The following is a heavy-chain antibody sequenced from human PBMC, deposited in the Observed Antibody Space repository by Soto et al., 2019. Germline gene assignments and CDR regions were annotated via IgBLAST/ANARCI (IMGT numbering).Heavy chain of an antibody. CDR2: ISYDGSNK. J-gene: IGHJ3*02. D-gene: IGHD4-17*01. V-gene: IGHV3-30-3*01. CDR3: ARATVTPRDAFDI. CDR1: GFTFSSYA. Sequence: QVQLVESGGGVVLPGRSLRLSCAASGFTFSSYAMHWVRQAPGKGLEWVAVISYDGSNKYYADSVKGRFTISRDNSKNTLYLQMNSLRAEDTAVYYCARATVTPRDAFDIWGQGTMVTVSS.